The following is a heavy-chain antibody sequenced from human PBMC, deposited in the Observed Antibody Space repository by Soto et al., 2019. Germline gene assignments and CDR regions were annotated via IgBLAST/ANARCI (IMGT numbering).Heavy chain of an antibody. V-gene: IGHV4-31*03. CDR2: IYYSGST. CDR1: GGCISSGGYY. J-gene: IGHJ4*02. CDR3: ARSTTQDCSGGSCYLGT. D-gene: IGHD2-15*01. Sequence: QVQLQESGPGLVKPSQTLSLTCTVSGGCISSGGYYWSWIRQHPGKGLEWIGYIYYSGSTYYNPSLKSRVTISVDTSKNQFSLKLSSVTAADTAVYYFARSTTQDCSGGSCYLGTWGQGTLVTVSS.